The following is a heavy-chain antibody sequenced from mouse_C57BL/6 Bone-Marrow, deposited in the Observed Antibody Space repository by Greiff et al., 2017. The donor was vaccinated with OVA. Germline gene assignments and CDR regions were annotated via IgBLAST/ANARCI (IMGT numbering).Heavy chain of an antibody. D-gene: IGHD1-1*01. J-gene: IGHJ2*01. CDR1: GYAFTNYL. V-gene: IGHV1-54*01. Sequence: QVQLQQSGAELVRPGTSVKVSCKASGYAFTNYLIEWVKQRPGQGLEWIGVINPGSGGTNYNEQFKGKATLTADKSSSNAYMQLSSLTSAGSAVYVCESGGISYVPFDDWGKGTTLTVSS. CDR2: INPGSGGT. CDR3: ESGGISYVPFDD.